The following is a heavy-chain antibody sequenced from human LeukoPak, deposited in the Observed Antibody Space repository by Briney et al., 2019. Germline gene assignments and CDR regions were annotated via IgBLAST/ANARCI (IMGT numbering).Heavy chain of an antibody. Sequence: PSETLSLTCTVSGGSISSSSYYWGWIRQPPGKGLEWVGRIYYSGSTYYNPSLKSRVTISVDTSKNQFSLKLSSVTAADTAVYYCARDSTEYYYDSSGYDAFDIWGQGTMVTVSS. CDR3: ARDSTEYYYDSSGYDAFDI. J-gene: IGHJ3*02. V-gene: IGHV4-39*01. CDR2: IYYSGST. D-gene: IGHD3-22*01. CDR1: GGSISSSSYY.